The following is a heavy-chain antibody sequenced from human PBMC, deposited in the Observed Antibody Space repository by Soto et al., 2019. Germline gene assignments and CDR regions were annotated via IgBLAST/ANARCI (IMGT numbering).Heavy chain of an antibody. D-gene: IGHD1-26*01. Sequence: EVQPVESGGGLVQPGGSLRLSCAASGFTFSSYSMHWVRQAPGKGLEYVSAISSNGGTTSYANSVKGRFTISRDNSKNMLYLQMGSLRAEDVAVYYCGGYSGDGIWSWGQGTLVTVSS. CDR1: GFTFSSYS. J-gene: IGHJ5*02. V-gene: IGHV3-64*01. CDR3: GGYSGDGIWS. CDR2: ISSNGGTT.